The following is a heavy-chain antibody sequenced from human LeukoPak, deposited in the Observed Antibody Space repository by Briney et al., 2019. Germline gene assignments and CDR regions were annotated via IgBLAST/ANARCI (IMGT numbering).Heavy chain of an antibody. D-gene: IGHD6-19*01. CDR1: GFNFSDYA. V-gene: IGHV3-23*01. Sequence: GGSLRLSCAGSGFNFSDYAMSWVRQAPGKGLEWISGISGRGGRTPYADSVKGRFSVSRDNANNTLYLHLNSLRAEDTALYYCARTQWLEPLNYYYYMDVWGKGTTVTVSS. CDR3: ARTQWLEPLNYYYYMDV. J-gene: IGHJ6*03. CDR2: ISGRGGRT.